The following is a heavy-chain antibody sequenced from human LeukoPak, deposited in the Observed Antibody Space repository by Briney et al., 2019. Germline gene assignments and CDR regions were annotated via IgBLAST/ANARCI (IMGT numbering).Heavy chain of an antibody. Sequence: SVKVSCKASGGTFSSYAISWVRQAPGQGLEWMGGIIPIFGTANYAQKFQGRVTITADESTSTAYMELSSLRSEDTAVYYCARDRDGDYERGYYYYGMDVWGQGTTVTVSS. CDR3: ARDRDGDYERGYYYYGMDV. J-gene: IGHJ6*02. D-gene: IGHD4-17*01. V-gene: IGHV1-69*13. CDR2: IIPIFGTA. CDR1: GGTFSSYA.